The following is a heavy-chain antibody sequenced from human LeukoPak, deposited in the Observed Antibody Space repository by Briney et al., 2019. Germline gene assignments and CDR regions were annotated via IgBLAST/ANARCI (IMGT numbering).Heavy chain of an antibody. CDR2: ISGSADRT. V-gene: IGHV3-23*01. J-gene: IGHJ4*02. D-gene: IGHD6-13*01. Sequence: LTGGSLRLSCAASGFTFSSYAINWVRQAPGKGLEWVSAISGSADRTYYTDSVKGRFTISRDNSKNTLYLQMNSLRAEDTAVYYCAIRANSYSDTWYYFDYWGQGTLVTVSS. CDR3: AIRANSYSDTWYYFDY. CDR1: GFTFSSYA.